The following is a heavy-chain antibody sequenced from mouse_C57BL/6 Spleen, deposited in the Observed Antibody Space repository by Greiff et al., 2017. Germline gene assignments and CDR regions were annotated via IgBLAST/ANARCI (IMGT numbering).Heavy chain of an antibody. CDR2: IHPNSGST. D-gene: IGHD1-1*01. V-gene: IGHV1-64*01. Sequence: QVQLQQPGAELVKPGASVKLSCKASGYTFTSYWMHWVKQRPGQGLEWIGMIHPNSGSTNYNEKFKSKATLTVDKSSSTAYMQLSSLTSEDSAVYYCARKYGSLYAMDYWGQGTSVTVSS. J-gene: IGHJ4*01. CDR3: ARKYGSLYAMDY. CDR1: GYTFTSYW.